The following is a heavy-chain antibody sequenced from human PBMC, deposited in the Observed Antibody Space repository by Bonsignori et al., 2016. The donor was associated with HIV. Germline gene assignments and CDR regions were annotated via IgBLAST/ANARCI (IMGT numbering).Heavy chain of an antibody. CDR2: IIPILGIA. CDR3: ASAQEMATIGYYYYMDV. D-gene: IGHD5-24*01. V-gene: IGHV1-69*10. Sequence: WVRQAPGQGLEWMGGIIPILGIANYAQKFQGRVTITADESTSTAYMELSSLRSGDTAVYYCASAQEMATIGYYYYMDVWGKGTTVTVSS. J-gene: IGHJ6*03.